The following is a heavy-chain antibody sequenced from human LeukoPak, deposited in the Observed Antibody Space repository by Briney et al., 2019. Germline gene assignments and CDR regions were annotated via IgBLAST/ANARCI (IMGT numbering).Heavy chain of an antibody. J-gene: IGHJ3*02. CDR2: IYYSGST. CDR3: ARITYGDNHFDI. V-gene: IGHV4-59*01. D-gene: IGHD4-23*01. CDR1: GGSISYYY. Sequence: PSETLSLTCTVSGGSISYYYWSWIRQPPGKGLEWIGYIYYSGSTNYNPSLKSRVTISADTSKNQFSLKLNSVTAADTAVYYCARITYGDNHFDIWSQGTMVTVSS.